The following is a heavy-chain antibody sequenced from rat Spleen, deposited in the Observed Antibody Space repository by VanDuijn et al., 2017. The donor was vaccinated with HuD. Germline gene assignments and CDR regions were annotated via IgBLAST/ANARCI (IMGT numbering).Heavy chain of an antibody. CDR2: ISSGGGGI. Sequence: EVQLVESDGGLVQPGRSLKLSCAASGFTFSDYYMAWVRQAPTKGLEWVAFISSGGGGIYYPDSVQGRFTISRHNAKSTLYLQMDSLRSEDTATYYCVRHGYTRYYFDYWGQGVMVTVSS. CDR1: GFTFSDYY. D-gene: IGHD1-9*01. V-gene: IGHV5-25*01. J-gene: IGHJ2*01. CDR3: VRHGYTRYYFDY.